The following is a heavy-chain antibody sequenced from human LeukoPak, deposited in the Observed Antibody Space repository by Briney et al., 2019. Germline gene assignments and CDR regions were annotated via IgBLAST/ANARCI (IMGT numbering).Heavy chain of an antibody. Sequence: GGSLRLSCAASGFTFSSYGMHWVRQAPGKGLEWVAVIWYDGSNKYYADSVKGRFTISGDNSKNTLYLQMNSLRAEDTAVYYCARDSMVVVVPAAIDYWGQGTLVTVSS. CDR3: ARDSMVVVVPAAIDY. V-gene: IGHV3-33*01. D-gene: IGHD2-2*01. CDR1: GFTFSSYG. J-gene: IGHJ4*02. CDR2: IWYDGSNK.